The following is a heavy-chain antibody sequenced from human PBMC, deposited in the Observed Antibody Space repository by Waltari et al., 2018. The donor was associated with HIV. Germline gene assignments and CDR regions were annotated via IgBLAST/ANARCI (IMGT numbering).Heavy chain of an antibody. Sequence: QVQLVESGGGLVQPGGSLRLPCAASGLLFRDFAIHWVRQAPGKGLECVAVKSRDGSSKYYADSVQGRFTISRDNSKNSLHLHMNSLRPKDTAVYYCAREGIVAAPFDFWGLGTLVTVSS. CDR1: GLLFRDFA. J-gene: IGHJ4*02. CDR3: AREGIVAAPFDF. CDR2: KSRDGSSK. D-gene: IGHD2-15*01. V-gene: IGHV3-30*16.